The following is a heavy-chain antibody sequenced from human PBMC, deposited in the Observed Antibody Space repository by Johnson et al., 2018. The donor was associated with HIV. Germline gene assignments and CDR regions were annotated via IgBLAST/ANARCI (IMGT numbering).Heavy chain of an antibody. Sequence: QVQLVESGGGVVQPGRSLRLSCAASGFTFSSYGMHWVRQAPGKGLECVSVIYSGGTTYYTDSVRGRFTISRDKSKNTVYLQMNSLRAEDTAVYYCTTNFWSGFYPDAFDIWGQGTMVTVSA. D-gene: IGHD3-3*01. V-gene: IGHV3-NL1*01. CDR1: GFTFSSYG. CDR2: IYSGGTT. CDR3: TTNFWSGFYPDAFDI. J-gene: IGHJ3*02.